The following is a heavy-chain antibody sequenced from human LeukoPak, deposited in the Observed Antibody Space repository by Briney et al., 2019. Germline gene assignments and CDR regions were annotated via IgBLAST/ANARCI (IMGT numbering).Heavy chain of an antibody. V-gene: IGHV4-34*01. J-gene: IGHJ5*02. D-gene: IGHD3-3*01. CDR3: ARGRNDFWSGYPPGLFDP. CDR1: GGSFSGYY. Sequence: SETLSLTCGVYGGSFSGYYWSWIRQPPGKGLEWIGEINHSGSTNYNLSLRSRVTISVDTSKNQFSLKLSSVTAADTAVYYCARGRNDFWSGYPPGLFDPWGQGTLVTVSS. CDR2: INHSGST.